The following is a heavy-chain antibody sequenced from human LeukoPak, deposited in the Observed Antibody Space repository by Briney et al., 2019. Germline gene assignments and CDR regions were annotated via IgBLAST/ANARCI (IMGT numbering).Heavy chain of an antibody. CDR1: GFTFSDYY. CDR3: ARDPNLIAAAGTSYFDY. CDR2: ISSSSSYT. J-gene: IGHJ4*02. D-gene: IGHD6-13*01. Sequence: GGSLRLSCAASGFTFSDYYMSWIRQAPGKGLEWVSYISSSSSYTNYADSVKGRFTISRDNAKNSLYLQMNSLRAEDTAVYYCARDPNLIAAAGTSYFDYWGQGTLVTVSS. V-gene: IGHV3-11*06.